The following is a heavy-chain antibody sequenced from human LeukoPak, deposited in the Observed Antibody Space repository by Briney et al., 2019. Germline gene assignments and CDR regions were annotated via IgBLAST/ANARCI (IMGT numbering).Heavy chain of an antibody. J-gene: IGHJ4*02. D-gene: IGHD3-22*01. CDR1: GGSISSYY. Sequence: SETLSLTCTVSGGSISSYYWSWIRQPPGKGLEWIGYIYYSGSTNYNPSLKSRVTISVDTSKNQFSLKLSSVTAADTAVYYCASLRGTYYYDSSGLEGAYFDYWGQGTLVTVSS. CDR2: IYYSGST. CDR3: ASLRGTYYYDSSGLEGAYFDY. V-gene: IGHV4-59*08.